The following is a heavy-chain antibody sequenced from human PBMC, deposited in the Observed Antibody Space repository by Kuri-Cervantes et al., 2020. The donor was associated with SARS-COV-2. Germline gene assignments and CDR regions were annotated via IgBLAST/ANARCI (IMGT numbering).Heavy chain of an antibody. CDR3: VREVLLWFGELSYMDV. CDR1: GFTFSDAW. J-gene: IGHJ6*03. D-gene: IGHD3-10*01. Sequence: SQTLSLTCVASGFTFSDAWMSWVRQTPGKGLEWIGRIYTSGSTNCNPSLKSRVTMSVDTSKNQFSLKLSSVTAADTAVYYCVREVLLWFGELSYMDVWGKGTTVTVSS. V-gene: IGHV4-4*07. CDR2: IYTSGST.